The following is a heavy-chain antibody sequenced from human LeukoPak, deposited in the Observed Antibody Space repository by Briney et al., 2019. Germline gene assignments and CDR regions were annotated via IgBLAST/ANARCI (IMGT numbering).Heavy chain of an antibody. D-gene: IGHD5-24*01. CDR1: GYTFTGYY. CDR3: ARGEMATTGYFDY. Sequence: GASVKVSCKASGYTFTGYYMHWVRQAPGQGLEWMGWINPNSGGTNYAQKFQGRVTMTRDTSISTAYMELSRLRSDDTAVYYCARGEMATTGYFDYWGQGTLVTVSS. CDR2: INPNSGGT. J-gene: IGHJ4*02. V-gene: IGHV1-2*02.